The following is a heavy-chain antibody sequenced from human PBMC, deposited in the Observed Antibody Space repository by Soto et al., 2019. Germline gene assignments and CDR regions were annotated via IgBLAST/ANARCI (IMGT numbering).Heavy chain of an antibody. J-gene: IGHJ5*02. CDR3: ARAQGYCSSTSCLKDGWFDP. CDR1: GGSISSYY. CDR2: IYYSGST. V-gene: IGHV4-59*01. Sequence: PSENLSLTLNVSGGSISSYYWRWILQPPLKVLEWSGYIYYSGSTNYNPSLKSRVTISVDTSKNQFSLKLSSVTAADTAVYYCARAQGYCSSTSCLKDGWFDPWGQGTLVTLTS. D-gene: IGHD2-2*01.